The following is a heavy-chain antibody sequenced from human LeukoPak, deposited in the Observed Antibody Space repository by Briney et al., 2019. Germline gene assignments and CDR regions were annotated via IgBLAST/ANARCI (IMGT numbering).Heavy chain of an antibody. J-gene: IGHJ4*02. CDR2: INPNSGGT. CDR1: GYTFTDYY. V-gene: IGHV1-2*02. D-gene: IGHD4-17*01. CDR3: ARDVGYGDVKGDY. Sequence: ASVKVSCKASGYTFTDYYMHWVRQAPGQGLEWMGWINPNSGGTNYAQKFQGRVTMTRDTSTSTAYMELRSLRSDDTAVYYRARDVGYGDVKGDYWGQGTLVTVSS.